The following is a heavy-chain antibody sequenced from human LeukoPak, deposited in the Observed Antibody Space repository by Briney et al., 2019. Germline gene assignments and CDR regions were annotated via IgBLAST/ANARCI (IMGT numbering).Heavy chain of an antibody. V-gene: IGHV3-23*01. CDR3: ARRGESTTYGDYRFDY. J-gene: IGHJ4*02. CDR1: GFTFSNHA. D-gene: IGHD4-17*01. Sequence: GGSLRLSCAASGFTFSNHAMSWVRQAPGRGLEWVSAISGSSGLTYYADSVKGRITISRDNSKNTLFLQMNSLRAEDTAVHYCARRGESTTYGDYRFDYWGQGTLVTVSS. CDR2: ISGSSGLT.